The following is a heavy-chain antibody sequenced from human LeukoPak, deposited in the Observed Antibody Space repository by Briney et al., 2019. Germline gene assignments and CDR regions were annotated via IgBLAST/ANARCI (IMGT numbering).Heavy chain of an antibody. D-gene: IGHD3-10*01. CDR2: IKSKTDGGTT. Sequence: GGSLRLSCAASGFTLSNAWMIWVRQAPGKGLEWVGRIKSKTDGGTTDYAAPVKGRFTISRDDSKNTLYLQMNSLKTEDTAVYYCTTDRGVRRYGSGSYDYWGQGTLVTVSS. CDR1: GFTLSNAW. V-gene: IGHV3-15*01. CDR3: TTDRGVRRYGSGSYDY. J-gene: IGHJ4*02.